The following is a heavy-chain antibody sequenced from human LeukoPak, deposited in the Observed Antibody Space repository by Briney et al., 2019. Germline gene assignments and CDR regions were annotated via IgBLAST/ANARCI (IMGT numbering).Heavy chain of an antibody. CDR1: GGSISSRSYS. D-gene: IGHD2-2*01. CDR3: ARTYSSTWTGLYFDH. Sequence: SETLSLTCTVSGGSISSRSYSWGWLRQPPGKGLEWIGNIYDSGSTSPNPSLRSRVTMPVDTAKNQFSLKLSSVTAADTAVYYCARTYSSTWTGLYFDHWGQGTLVTVSS. V-gene: IGHV4-39*01. J-gene: IGHJ4*02. CDR2: IYDSGST.